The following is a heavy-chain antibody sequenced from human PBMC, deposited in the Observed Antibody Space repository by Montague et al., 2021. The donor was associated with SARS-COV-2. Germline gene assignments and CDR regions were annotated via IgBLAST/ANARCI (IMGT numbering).Heavy chain of an antibody. V-gene: IGHV6-1*01. J-gene: IGHJ6*02. CDR2: TYYRSQWYE. CDR1: GDSVSSKSAA. D-gene: IGHD2-2*01. CDR3: ARGAYHDLYYYYHGMDV. Sequence: CAISGDSVSSKSAAWNWIRQSPSRGLGWPGRTYYRSQWYEDYAVFVKGRITIKPDTSKNQFSLHLESVSPDDTALYYCARGAYHDLYYYYHGMDVWGRGTTVSVSS.